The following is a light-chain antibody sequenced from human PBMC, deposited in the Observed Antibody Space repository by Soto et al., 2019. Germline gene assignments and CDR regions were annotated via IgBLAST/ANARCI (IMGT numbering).Light chain of an antibody. Sequence: QSVLTQPASVSGSPGQSITISCAGTSSDVGRYTYVSWYQQHPGKAPKLIIYDVYNRPSGVSTRFSGSKSGNTASLTISGLQADDEADYYCTSYTSTSTPYVFGGGTKVTVL. J-gene: IGLJ1*01. CDR1: SSDVGRYTY. V-gene: IGLV2-14*01. CDR3: TSYTSTSTPYV. CDR2: DVY.